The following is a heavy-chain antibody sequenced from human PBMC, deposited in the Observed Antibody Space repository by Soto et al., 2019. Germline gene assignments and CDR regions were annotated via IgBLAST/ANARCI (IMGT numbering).Heavy chain of an antibody. CDR2: ISYTGRT. Sequence: SETLSLTFIVSGDSVTSGSYYWTWLQQPPGKGLEWIGYISYTGRTKYNPSLQSRVTISVDTSKNDFSLNLSSVTAADTAVYFCAREWGLLPYYVMNVSGRGTAVPVSS. CDR1: GDSVTSGSYY. V-gene: IGHV4-61*03. J-gene: IGHJ6*02. CDR3: AREWGLLPYYVMNV. D-gene: IGHD2-21*02.